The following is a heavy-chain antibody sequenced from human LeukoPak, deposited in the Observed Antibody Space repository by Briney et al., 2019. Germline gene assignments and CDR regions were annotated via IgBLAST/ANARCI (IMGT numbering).Heavy chain of an antibody. CDR3: ARSEIAPVVPAAIAYYYYYMDV. CDR1: GYTFNYYA. D-gene: IGHD2-2*01. Sequence: ASVKVSCKASGYTFNYYAMNWMRQAPGQGLEWMGGIIPIFGTANYAQKFQGRVTITTDESTSTAYMELSSLRSEDTAVYYCARSEIAPVVPAAIAYYYYYMDVWGKGTTVTVSS. CDR2: IIPIFGTA. J-gene: IGHJ6*03. V-gene: IGHV1-69*05.